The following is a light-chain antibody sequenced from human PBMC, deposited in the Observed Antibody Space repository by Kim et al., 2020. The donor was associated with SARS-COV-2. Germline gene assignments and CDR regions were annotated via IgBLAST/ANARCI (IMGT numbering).Light chain of an antibody. V-gene: IGLV3-1*01. Sequence: LSPGQTASITCSGDKLGDKYACWYQQKPGQSPVLVIYQDSKRPSGIPERFSGSNSGNTATLTISGTQAMDEADYYCQAWDSSTAVFGGGTQLTVL. CDR1: KLGDKY. CDR3: QAWDSSTAV. CDR2: QDS. J-gene: IGLJ2*01.